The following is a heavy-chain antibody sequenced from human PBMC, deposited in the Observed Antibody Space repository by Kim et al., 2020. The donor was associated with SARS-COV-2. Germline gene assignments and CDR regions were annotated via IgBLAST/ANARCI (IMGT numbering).Heavy chain of an antibody. Sequence: SETLSLTCAVYGGSFSGYYWSWIRQPPGKGLEWIGAINHSGSTNYNPSLKSRVTISVDTSKNQFSLKLSSVTAADTAVYYCARGPGYSSSWYVYWGQGTLVTVSS. V-gene: IGHV4-34*01. CDR2: INHSGST. CDR3: ARGPGYSSSWYVY. D-gene: IGHD6-13*01. J-gene: IGHJ4*02. CDR1: GGSFSGYY.